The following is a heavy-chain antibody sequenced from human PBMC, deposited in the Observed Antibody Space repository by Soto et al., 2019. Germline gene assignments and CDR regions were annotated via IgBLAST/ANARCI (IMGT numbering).Heavy chain of an antibody. CDR3: AKAARRDYYYYGMDV. J-gene: IGHJ6*02. CDR1: GFTFNSYA. CDR2: ISSYGADT. V-gene: IGHV3-64D*06. Sequence: EVQLVESGGTLVQPGGSLRLSCSASGFTFNSYAMHWVRQAPGKGLEFVSAISSYGADTYYADSVKCRFAISRDNSKNTLYLQMSRLRAEDTALYYCAKAARRDYYYYGMDVWGQGTTVTVSS.